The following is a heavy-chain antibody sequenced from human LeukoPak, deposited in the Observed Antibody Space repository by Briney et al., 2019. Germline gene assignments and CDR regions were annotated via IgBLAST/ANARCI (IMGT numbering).Heavy chain of an antibody. J-gene: IGHJ4*02. Sequence: SETLTLTCTVSGGSISSSSYYWGWIRQPPGKGLVWIGSIYYSGSTYYNPSLKSLATIYVDTSKNQFSLKLSSVTAANTANYYCARRYYYANCGYLENHFDYWGQGTLVTVSS. D-gene: IGHD3-22*01. CDR1: GGSISSSSYY. CDR3: ARRYYYANCGYLENHFDY. CDR2: IYYSGST. V-gene: IGHV4-39*01.